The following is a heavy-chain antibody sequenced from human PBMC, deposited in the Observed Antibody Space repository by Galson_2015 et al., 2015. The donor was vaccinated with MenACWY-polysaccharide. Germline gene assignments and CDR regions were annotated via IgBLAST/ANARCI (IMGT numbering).Heavy chain of an antibody. Sequence: SLRLSCAVSGFTFSSSWMTWVRQAPGKGLEWVADIKEDGSVKNYVDSVRGRFTISRDNVLNSVYLQVDSLRAEDTAVYYCARDSHYNTLDYWGQGTLVAVSS. J-gene: IGHJ4*02. D-gene: IGHD1-1*01. CDR3: ARDSHYNTLDY. CDR1: GFTFSSSW. CDR2: IKEDGSVK. V-gene: IGHV3-7*01.